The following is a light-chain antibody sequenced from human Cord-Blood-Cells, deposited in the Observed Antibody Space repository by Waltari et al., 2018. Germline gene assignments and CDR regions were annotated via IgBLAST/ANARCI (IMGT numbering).Light chain of an antibody. CDR1: SSNIGSNT. Sequence: QSVLTQPPSASGTPGQRVTISCSGSSSNIGSNTVNWYPQPPGTAPKLLIYSNNPRPSGVPDRFSGSKSGTSASLAISGLQSEDEADYYCAAWDDSLNGPVFGGGTKLTVL. V-gene: IGLV1-44*01. CDR2: SNN. J-gene: IGLJ3*02. CDR3: AAWDDSLNGPV.